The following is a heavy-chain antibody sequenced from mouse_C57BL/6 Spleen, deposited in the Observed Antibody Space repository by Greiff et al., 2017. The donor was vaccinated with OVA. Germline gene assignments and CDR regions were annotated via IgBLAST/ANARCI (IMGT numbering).Heavy chain of an antibody. CDR2: INPGSGGT. V-gene: IGHV1-54*01. CDR1: GYAFTNHL. J-gene: IGHJ4*01. D-gene: IGHD2-14*01. CDR3: ARRRGNYYAMDY. Sequence: QVQLQQSGAELVRPGPSVKVSCKASGYAFTNHLIEWVKQRPGQGLEWIGVINPGSGGTNYNEKFKGKATLTADKSSSTAYMQLSSLTSEDSAVYFCARRRGNYYAMDYWGQGTSVTVSS.